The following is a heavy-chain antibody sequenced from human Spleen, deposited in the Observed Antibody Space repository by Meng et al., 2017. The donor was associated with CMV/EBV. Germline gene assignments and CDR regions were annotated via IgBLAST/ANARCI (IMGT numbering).Heavy chain of an antibody. CDR2: IYYTGST. J-gene: IGHJ4*02. V-gene: IGHV4-59*01. Sequence: SETLSLTCTVSGGSISHYYWSWIRQPPGKGLEWIGYIYYTGSTNYNPSLKSRVTISVDTSKNQFSLKLSSVTAADTAVYYCARAYSSVFTTWDYWGQGTLVTVSS. D-gene: IGHD3-3*01. CDR3: ARAYSSVFTTWDY. CDR1: GGSISHYY.